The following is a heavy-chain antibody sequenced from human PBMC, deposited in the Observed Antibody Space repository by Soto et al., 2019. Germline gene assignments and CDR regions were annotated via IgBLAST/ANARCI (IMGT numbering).Heavy chain of an antibody. Sequence: QAPLVQSGAEVKKPGASVKVSCKASGYTFTGYDINWVRQATGQGLEWMGWMNPNSGNTGYAQNFQGRVTTTRDNSITTAYMELTSLRDDDSAVYYCAGEKVGTTGIDFWGQGTLVTVSS. V-gene: IGHV1-8*01. J-gene: IGHJ4*02. D-gene: IGHD1-26*01. CDR2: MNPNSGNT. CDR3: AGEKVGTTGIDF. CDR1: GYTFTGYD.